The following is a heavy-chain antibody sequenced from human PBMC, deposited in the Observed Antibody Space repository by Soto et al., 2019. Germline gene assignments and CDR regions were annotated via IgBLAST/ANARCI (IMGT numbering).Heavy chain of an antibody. CDR1: GFTFSRHG. J-gene: IGHJ4*02. CDR3: ARDYTSTGYGLVY. V-gene: IGHV3-33*01. CDR2: IWYDGSNE. Sequence: PAGSLRLSCAASGFTFSRHGMHWVRQAPGKGLEWVAIIWYDGSNEYYADSVKGRFTISRDNSKNTLYLQMSSLRVDDTAVYYCARDYTSTGYGLVYWGQGALVTVSS. D-gene: IGHD6-25*01.